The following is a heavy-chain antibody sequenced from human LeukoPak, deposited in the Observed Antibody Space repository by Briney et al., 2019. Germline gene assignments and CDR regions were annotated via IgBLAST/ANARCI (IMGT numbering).Heavy chain of an antibody. CDR2: IFPSGGEI. Sequence: GGSLRLSCATSGFTFSSYAMSWVRQPPGKGLEWVSSIFPSGGEIHYADSVRGRFTISRDNSKSILSLQMNSLRAEDTAIYYCATYRQVLLPFESWGQGTLVTVSS. V-gene: IGHV3-23*01. J-gene: IGHJ4*02. CDR3: ATYRQVLLPFES. CDR1: GFTFSSYA. D-gene: IGHD5-18*01.